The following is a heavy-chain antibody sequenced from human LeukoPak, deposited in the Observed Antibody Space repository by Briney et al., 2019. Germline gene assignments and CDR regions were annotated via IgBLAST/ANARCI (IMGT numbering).Heavy chain of an antibody. D-gene: IGHD3-16*01. CDR2: IKEDGTRK. Sequence: GGSLRLSCVASGFTVDTYWMSWVRQAPGEGLDWVAHIKEDGTRKYYVDSVRGRFTISRDNAKNSLFLQMNSLRVEDTAVFYCVAWGSLVVWGQGTTVTVSS. V-gene: IGHV3-7*01. J-gene: IGHJ6*02. CDR3: VAWGSLVV. CDR1: GFTVDTYW.